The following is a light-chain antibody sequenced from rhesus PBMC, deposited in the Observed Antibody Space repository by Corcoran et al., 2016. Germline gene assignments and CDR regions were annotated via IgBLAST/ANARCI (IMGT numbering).Light chain of an antibody. V-gene: IGKV3-24*04. CDR2: GAS. Sequence: ETVVTQSPATLALSPGERATLSCRASQSVGSYLPWYQQTPGPAPKLLIYGASSRATGIPDRFSGSGSGTDFTLNISSLEPEDVGVYYCQQSSNLWTFGQGTKVEIK. J-gene: IGKJ1*01. CDR3: QQSSNLWT. CDR1: QSVGSY.